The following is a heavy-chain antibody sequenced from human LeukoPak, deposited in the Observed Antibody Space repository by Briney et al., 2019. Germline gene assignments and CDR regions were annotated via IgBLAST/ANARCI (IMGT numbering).Heavy chain of an antibody. Sequence: ASVKVSCKASGYTFTSYGISWVRQAPGPGLEWMGWISAYNGNTNYAQKLQGRVTMTTDTSTSTAYMELRSLRSDNTAVYYCARVKGSAASADAFDIWGQGTMVTVSS. V-gene: IGHV1-18*01. CDR2: ISAYNGNT. J-gene: IGHJ3*02. CDR1: GYTFTSYG. D-gene: IGHD6-19*01. CDR3: ARVKGSAASADAFDI.